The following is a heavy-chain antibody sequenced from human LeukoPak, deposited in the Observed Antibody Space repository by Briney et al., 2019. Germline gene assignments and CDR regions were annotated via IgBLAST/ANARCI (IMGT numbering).Heavy chain of an antibody. D-gene: IGHD6-6*01. CDR2: INGDGRTT. V-gene: IGHV3-74*01. Sequence: TGGSLRLSCAASGFTFSSYWMHWVRQAPGKGLVWVSRINGDGRTTAYADSVKGRFTISRDNAKNTLYLQMNSLRAEDTAVYYCTRGGTYSSSSFDYWGQGTLVSVSS. CDR1: GFTFSSYW. J-gene: IGHJ4*02. CDR3: TRGGTYSSSSFDY.